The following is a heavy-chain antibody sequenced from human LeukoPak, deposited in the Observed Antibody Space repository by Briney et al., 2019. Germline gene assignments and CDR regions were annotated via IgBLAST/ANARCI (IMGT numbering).Heavy chain of an antibody. D-gene: IGHD4-11*01. Sequence: PGGSLRLSCAASGFTFSSYSMNWVRQAPGKGLEWVGRIKSKTDGGTTDYAAPVKGRFTISRDDSKNTLYLQMNSLKTEDTAVYYCTTPRYSPPSYYYYGMDVWGQGTTVTVSS. V-gene: IGHV3-15*01. CDR3: TTPRYSPPSYYYYGMDV. J-gene: IGHJ6*02. CDR2: IKSKTDGGTT. CDR1: GFTFSSYS.